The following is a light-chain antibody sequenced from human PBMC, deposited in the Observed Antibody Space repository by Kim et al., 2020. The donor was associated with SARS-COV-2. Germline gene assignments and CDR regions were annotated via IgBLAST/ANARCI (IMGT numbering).Light chain of an antibody. CDR1: NSNIGNNA. CDR2: YND. J-gene: IGLJ3*02. V-gene: IGLV1-36*01. CDR3: AAWDDRLNGWV. Sequence: QSVLTQPPSVSEAPRQRVTISCSGSNSNIGNNAVNWYQLLPGKAPKLLIYYNDLLPPGVSDRFSGSKSGTSASLAISGLQSEDEGDYYCAAWDDRLNGWVFGGGTQLTVL.